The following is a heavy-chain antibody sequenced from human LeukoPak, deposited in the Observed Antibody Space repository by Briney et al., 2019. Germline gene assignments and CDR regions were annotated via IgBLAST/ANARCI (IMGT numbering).Heavy chain of an antibody. CDR2: IGINEDNI. J-gene: IGHJ4*02. Sequence: PGGSLRLSCAGHGFIFSSYEINWVRQAPGKGLEWISYIGINEDNIYYADSVKGRFTISRDNAKSSVFLQMNSLRVEDRAVYYCARETAHCGGDCYDYWGQGTLVSVSS. CDR1: GFIFSSYE. V-gene: IGHV3-48*03. D-gene: IGHD2-21*01. CDR3: ARETAHCGGDCYDY.